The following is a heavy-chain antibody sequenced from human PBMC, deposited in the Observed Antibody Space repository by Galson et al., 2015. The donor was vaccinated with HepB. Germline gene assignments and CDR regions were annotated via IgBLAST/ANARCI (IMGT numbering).Heavy chain of an antibody. CDR2: ISGRGGDT. V-gene: IGHV3-23*01. CDR1: GFNLNTFG. Sequence: SLRLSCAASGFNLNTFGMHWVRQAPSKGLQWVSAISGRGGDTYYADSVKGRFTVSRDNSKNTIYLQMSSLRVDDTAVYHCAKDPFYSGRRLAWFDAWGQGIVVTVSS. CDR3: AKDPFYSGRRLAWFDA. D-gene: IGHD3-16*01. J-gene: IGHJ5*02.